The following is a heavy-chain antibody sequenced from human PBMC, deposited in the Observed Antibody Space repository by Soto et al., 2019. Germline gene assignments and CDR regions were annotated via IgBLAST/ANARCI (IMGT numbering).Heavy chain of an antibody. J-gene: IGHJ5*02. CDR3: ARHSLYWNWFDP. CDR2: IYYSGST. Sequence: PSETQSLTCSVSGGSSSSSSDYWGWIRQPPGKGLEWIGSIYYSGSTYYNPSLKSRVTISVDTSKNQFSLKLISVTAADTAVYYCARHSLYWNWFDPWGQGTLVTVSS. V-gene: IGHV4-39*01. CDR1: GGSSSSSSDY. D-gene: IGHD2-8*02.